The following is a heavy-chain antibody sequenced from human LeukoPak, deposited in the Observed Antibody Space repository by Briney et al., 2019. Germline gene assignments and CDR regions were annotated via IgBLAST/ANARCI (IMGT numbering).Heavy chain of an antibody. V-gene: IGHV5-51*01. CDR2: IYPDDSDT. CDR3: ARQIPSGTTPQRIDL. Sequence: RGESLKISCKGSGYIFSNYWIGWVRQLPGKGLEWMGIIYPDDSDTRYSPSFQGQVTISADKSISTAYLQWTSLKASDTAIYYCARQIPSGTTPQRIDLWGQGTLVTVSS. D-gene: IGHD1-1*01. J-gene: IGHJ5*02. CDR1: GYIFSNYW.